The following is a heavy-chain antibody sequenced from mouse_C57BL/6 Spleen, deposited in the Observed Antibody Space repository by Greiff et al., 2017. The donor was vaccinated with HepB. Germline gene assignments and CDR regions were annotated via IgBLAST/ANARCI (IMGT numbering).Heavy chain of an antibody. CDR1: GYSFTGYY. CDR2: INPSTGGT. CDR3: AGGTSNYGAMDY. D-gene: IGHD2-5*01. V-gene: IGHV1-42*01. Sequence: EVQLQQSGPELVKPGASVKISCKASGYSFTGYYMNWVKQSPEKSLEWIGEINPSTGGTTYNQKFKAKATLTVDKSSSTAYMQLKSLTSEDSAVYYCAGGTSNYGAMDYWGQGTSVTVSS. J-gene: IGHJ4*01.